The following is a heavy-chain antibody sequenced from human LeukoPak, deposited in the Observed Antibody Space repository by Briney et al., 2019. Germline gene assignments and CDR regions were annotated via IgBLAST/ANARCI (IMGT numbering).Heavy chain of an antibody. CDR2: IRYDGSNK. V-gene: IGHV3-30*02. J-gene: IGHJ4*02. CDR1: GFTFSSYG. CDR3: AKELRWFGEDLEEY. Sequence: PGGSLRLSCAASGFTFSSYGMHRVRQAPGKGLEWVAFIRYDGSNKYYADSVKGRFTISRDNSKNTLYLQMNSLRAEDTAVYYCAKELRWFGEDLEEYWGQGTLVTVSS. D-gene: IGHD3-10*01.